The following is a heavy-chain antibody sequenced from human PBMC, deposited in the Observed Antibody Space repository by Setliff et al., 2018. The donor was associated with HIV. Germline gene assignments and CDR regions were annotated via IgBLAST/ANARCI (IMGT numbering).Heavy chain of an antibody. CDR2: FIPIFGTA. CDR3: AIDRIKYVGLDAFDI. D-gene: IGHD3-16*01. J-gene: IGHJ3*02. CDR1: GGTFSSYA. Sequence: SVKVSCKASGGTFSSYAISWVRQAPGQGLEWMGGFIPIFGTANYAQKFQGRVTITADESTSTAYMELSSLRSEDTAVYYCAIDRIKYVGLDAFDIWGQGTMVTVSS. V-gene: IGHV1-69*13.